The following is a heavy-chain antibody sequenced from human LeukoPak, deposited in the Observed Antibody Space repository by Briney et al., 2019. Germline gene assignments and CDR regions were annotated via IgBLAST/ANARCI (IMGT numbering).Heavy chain of an antibody. CDR1: GLTVTNAW. V-gene: IGHV3-23*01. J-gene: IGHJ4*02. CDR2: ITGSGGGS. CDR3: AKKSLWSGPFDY. Sequence: PGGSLRLSCAASGLTVTNAWMSWVRQAPGKGLEWVSIITGSGGGSYYADSVKGRFTLSRDNSKNTLFLQMNSLRAEDTAVYFCAKKSLWSGPFDYWGQGTLVTVFS. D-gene: IGHD3-3*01.